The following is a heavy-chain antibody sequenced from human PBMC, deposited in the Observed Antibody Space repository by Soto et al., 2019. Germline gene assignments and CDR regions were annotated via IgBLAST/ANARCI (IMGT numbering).Heavy chain of an antibody. D-gene: IGHD2-21*02. J-gene: IGHJ6*03. CDR3: ARDLKKDTDCDHYYFYMDV. CDR2: IIPILGIA. CDR1: GGTFSSYT. V-gene: IGHV1-69*08. Sequence: QVQLVQSGAEVKKPGSSVKVSCKASGGTFSSYTISWVRQAPGQGLEWMGRIIPILGIANYAQKFQGRVTITADKSTSTAYVEPSRLRSEDTGEYSCARDLKKDTDCDHYYFYMDVWGKGTTVTVS.